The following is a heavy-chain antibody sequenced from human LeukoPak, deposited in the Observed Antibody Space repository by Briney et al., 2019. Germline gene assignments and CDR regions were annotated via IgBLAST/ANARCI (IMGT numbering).Heavy chain of an antibody. D-gene: IGHD6-19*01. CDR3: ARGMSAVAATYYFDY. J-gene: IGHJ4*02. V-gene: IGHV3-7*01. CDR1: GFTFSSYW. Sequence: PGGSLRLSCAASGFTFSSYWMSWVRQAPGKGLEWVANIKQDGSEKYYVDSVKGRFTVSRDNAKNSLYLQMNSLRAEDTAVYYCARGMSAVAATYYFDYWGQGTLVTVSS. CDR2: IKQDGSEK.